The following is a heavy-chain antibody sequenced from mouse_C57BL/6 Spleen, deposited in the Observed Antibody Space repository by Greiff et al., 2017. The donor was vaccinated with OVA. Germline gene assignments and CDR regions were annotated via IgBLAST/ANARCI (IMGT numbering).Heavy chain of an antibody. Sequence: VQLQQSGPELVKPGASVKISCKASGYAFSSSWMNWVKQRPGKGLEWIGRIYPGDGDTNYTGKFKGKATLTADKSSSTAYVQLSSLTSEDSAVYFCARGQLRLGYAMDYWGQGTSVTVSS. CDR3: ARGQLRLGYAMDY. V-gene: IGHV1-82*01. CDR1: GYAFSSSW. J-gene: IGHJ4*01. D-gene: IGHD3-2*02. CDR2: IYPGDGDT.